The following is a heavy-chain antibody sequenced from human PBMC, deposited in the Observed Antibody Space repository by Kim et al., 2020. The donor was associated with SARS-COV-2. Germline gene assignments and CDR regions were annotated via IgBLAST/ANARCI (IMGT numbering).Heavy chain of an antibody. CDR1: GGSFSDYY. D-gene: IGHD3-22*01. Sequence: SETLSLTCAVYGGSFSDYYWSWIRQPPGKGLEWIGEINHSGSTNYNPSLKSRVTISVDTSKNQFSLKLSSVTAADTAVYYCATTVESGYLYFDYWGQGTLVTVSS. J-gene: IGHJ4*02. CDR3: ATTVESGYLYFDY. V-gene: IGHV4-34*01. CDR2: INHSGST.